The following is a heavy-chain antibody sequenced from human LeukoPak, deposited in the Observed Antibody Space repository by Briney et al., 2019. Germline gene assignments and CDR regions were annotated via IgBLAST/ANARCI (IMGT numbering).Heavy chain of an antibody. D-gene: IGHD3-22*01. Sequence: SVKVSCKASGGTFSSYAISWVRQAPGQGLEWMGRIIPILGIANYAQKFQGRVTITADKSTSTAYMELSSLRSEDTAVYYCARVTYYYDSSGLNWFDPWGQGTLVTVSS. CDR2: IIPILGIA. CDR1: GGTFSSYA. CDR3: ARVTYYYDSSGLNWFDP. J-gene: IGHJ5*02. V-gene: IGHV1-69*04.